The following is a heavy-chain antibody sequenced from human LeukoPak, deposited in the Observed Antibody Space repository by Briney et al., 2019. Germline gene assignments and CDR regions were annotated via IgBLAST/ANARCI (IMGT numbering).Heavy chain of an antibody. J-gene: IGHJ3*02. CDR2: IYYSGST. CDR3: ARGTRFSSSWYWVLLSDAFDI. CDR1: GGSISSSSYY. V-gene: IGHV4-39*07. Sequence: PSETLSLTCTVSGGSISSSSYYWGWIRQPPGKGLEWIGSIYYSGSTYYNPSLKSRVTISVDTSKNQFSLKLSSVTAADTAVYYCARGTRFSSSWYWVLLSDAFDIWGQGTMVTVSS. D-gene: IGHD6-13*01.